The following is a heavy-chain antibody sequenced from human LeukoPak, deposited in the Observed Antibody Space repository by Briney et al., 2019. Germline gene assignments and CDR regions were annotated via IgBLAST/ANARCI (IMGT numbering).Heavy chain of an antibody. Sequence: PSETLSLTCAVYGGSFSGYYWSWIRQPPGKGLEWIGEINHSGSTNYNPPLKSRVTISVDTSKNQFSLKLSSVTAADTAVYYCARDLGKGIAAAGTYYYYGMDVWGQGTTVTVSS. CDR3: ARDLGKGIAAAGTYYYYGMDV. CDR2: INHSGST. V-gene: IGHV4-34*01. D-gene: IGHD6-13*01. CDR1: GGSFSGYY. J-gene: IGHJ6*02.